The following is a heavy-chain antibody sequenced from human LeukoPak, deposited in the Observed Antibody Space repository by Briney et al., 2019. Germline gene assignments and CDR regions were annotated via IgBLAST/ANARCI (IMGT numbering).Heavy chain of an antibody. Sequence: ASVKVSCKTSGYTFTDYYIHWVRQAPGQGLEWMGGIIPIFGTANYAQKFQGRVTITADKSTSTAYMELSSLRSEDTAVYYCARVNFRSSGYGYYYYYMDVWGKGTTVTVSS. D-gene: IGHD3-22*01. CDR3: ARVNFRSSGYGYYYYYMDV. V-gene: IGHV1-69*06. J-gene: IGHJ6*03. CDR2: IIPIFGTA. CDR1: GYTFTDYY.